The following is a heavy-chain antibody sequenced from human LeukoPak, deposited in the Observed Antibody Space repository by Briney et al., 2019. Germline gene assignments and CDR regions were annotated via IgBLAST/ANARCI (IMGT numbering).Heavy chain of an antibody. V-gene: IGHV3-11*04. D-gene: IGHD3-10*01. CDR3: ARYGSGSDYKDPLDY. CDR1: GFNFSNYY. CDR2: ISSSGTTI. Sequence: GGSLRLSCAASGFNFSNYYMTWIRQAPGKGLEWVSFISSSGTTIYYADSVKGRFTISRDNAKNSLYLQMNSLRAEDTAVFYCARYGSGSDYKDPLDYWGQGTLVTVSS. J-gene: IGHJ4*02.